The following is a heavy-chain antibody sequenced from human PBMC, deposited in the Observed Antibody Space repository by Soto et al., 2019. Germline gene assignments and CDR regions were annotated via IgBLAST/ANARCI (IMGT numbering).Heavy chain of an antibody. CDR1: GFTFSSYA. Sequence: LRLSFAASGFTFSSYAMSWVRQAPGKGLEWVSAISGSGGSTYYADSVKGRFTISRDNSKNTMYLQMNSLRAEDTAVYYCAKDFIQQQLVAYYFDYWGQGALVTVCS. CDR3: AKDFIQQQLVAYYFDY. J-gene: IGHJ4*02. CDR2: ISGSGGST. D-gene: IGHD6-13*01. V-gene: IGHV3-23*01.